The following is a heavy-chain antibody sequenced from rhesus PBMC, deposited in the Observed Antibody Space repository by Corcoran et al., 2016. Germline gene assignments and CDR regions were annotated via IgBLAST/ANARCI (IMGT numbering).Heavy chain of an antibody. J-gene: IGHJ5-2*02. V-gene: IGHV4-93*01. CDR1: GGSISSSNW. CDR3: ARGGLSWDV. CDR2: IYGRGGST. Sequence: QVQLQESGPAVVKPSETLSLTCAVSGGSISSSNWWRWIRRSPGKGREWIGGIYGRGGSTEDHPSRKSRVTMSKDTSKNQFSLKLSSVTAAAPAVYYGARGGLSWDVWGRGVLVTVSS.